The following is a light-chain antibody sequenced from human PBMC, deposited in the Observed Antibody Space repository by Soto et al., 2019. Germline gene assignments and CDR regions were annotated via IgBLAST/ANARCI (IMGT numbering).Light chain of an antibody. CDR2: DVS. V-gene: IGLV2-11*01. CDR3: CSHAGSYTSV. CDR1: SSDVGTYNY. J-gene: IGLJ2*01. Sequence: QSVLTQPRSVSGSPGQSVTISCTGTSSDVGTYNYVSWYQQHPGKAPKLMIYDVSQRPSGVPDRFSGSKSGNTDSLTISGLQAEDESDYYCCSHAGSYTSVFGGGTKLTVL.